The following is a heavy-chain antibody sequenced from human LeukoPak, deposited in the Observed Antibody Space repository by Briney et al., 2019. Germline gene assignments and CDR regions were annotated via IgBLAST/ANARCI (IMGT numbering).Heavy chain of an antibody. J-gene: IGHJ5*02. V-gene: IGHV4-39*01. CDR3: SRHFPHMDYTGWYQGWFDP. D-gene: IGHD6-19*01. CDR2: IYYSGST. CDR1: GGSISSIIYH. Sequence: SETLSLTCTVSGGSISSIIYHWGWIRQPPGKGLEWIGTIYYSGSTYYNLSLKSRVTISVDTSDNQFSLKLSSVTAADTAIYYCSRHFPHMDYTGWYQGWFDPWGQGTLVTVSS.